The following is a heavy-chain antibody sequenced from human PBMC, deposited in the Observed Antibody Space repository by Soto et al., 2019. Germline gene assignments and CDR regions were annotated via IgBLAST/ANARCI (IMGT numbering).Heavy chain of an antibody. CDR1: AGSISTINYY. V-gene: IGHV4-31*03. Sequence: QVQLQESGPGLVRPSQTLSLTCTVSAGSISTINYYWSWIRLHPEKGLEWIGYISYSGSTFYHSSLKSRVTISLDTSKKQFSLTLTSVTAADTAVYYCARSAQWDGFDPWGQGTMVTVSS. CDR2: ISYSGST. D-gene: IGHD2-8*01. CDR3: ARSAQWDGFDP. J-gene: IGHJ3*01.